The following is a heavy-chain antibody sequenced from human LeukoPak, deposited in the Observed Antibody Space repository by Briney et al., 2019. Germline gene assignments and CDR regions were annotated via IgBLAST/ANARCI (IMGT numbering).Heavy chain of an antibody. D-gene: IGHD3-3*01. CDR1: GGSISNGDHY. J-gene: IGHJ3*02. CDR2: IYYSGST. Sequence: PSETLSLTCTVSGGSISNGDHYWSWIRQHPGKGLEWIGHIYYSGSTYYNPSPKSRVTISGDTSKNQFSLKPTSVTAADTAVYYCAREIFGVVIRAFDIWGQGTMVTVSS. CDR3: AREIFGVVIRAFDI. V-gene: IGHV4-31*03.